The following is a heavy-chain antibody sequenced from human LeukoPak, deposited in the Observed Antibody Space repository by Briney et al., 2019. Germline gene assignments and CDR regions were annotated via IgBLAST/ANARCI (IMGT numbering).Heavy chain of an antibody. Sequence: GGSLRLSCAASGFTFNNYAMNWVRQAPGKGLEWVSSISGSTDTTYYADSVKGRFTVSRDNSKNTVFVQMNSLRAEDTAIYYCATAPRHCRGDTCFRCYFAFWGQGTLVTVSS. V-gene: IGHV3-23*01. J-gene: IGHJ4*02. D-gene: IGHD2-15*01. CDR1: GFTFNNYA. CDR2: ISGSTDTT. CDR3: ATAPRHCRGDTCFRCYFAF.